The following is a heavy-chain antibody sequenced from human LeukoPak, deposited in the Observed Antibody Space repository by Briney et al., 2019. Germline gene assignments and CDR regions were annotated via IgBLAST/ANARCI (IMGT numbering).Heavy chain of an antibody. CDR3: ARRNDYYFDY. CDR1: GDSISSSRSY. V-gene: IGHV4-39*07. Sequence: PSETLSLTCTVSGDSISSSRSYWGWIRQPPGKGLEWIGSIYYSGSTYYNTSLKSRVTISVDTSKNQFSLKLSSVTAADTAVYYCARRNDYYFDYWGQGTLVTVSS. J-gene: IGHJ4*02. D-gene: IGHD1-1*01. CDR2: IYYSGST.